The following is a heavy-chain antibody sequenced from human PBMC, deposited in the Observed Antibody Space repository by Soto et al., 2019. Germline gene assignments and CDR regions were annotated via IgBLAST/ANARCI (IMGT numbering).Heavy chain of an antibody. CDR1: GGSITRGGYY. V-gene: IGHV4-31*03. CDR2: IYNSGTP. CDR3: ARDPAP. J-gene: IGHJ5*02. Sequence: QVQLQESGPGLVKPSETLSLTCTVSGGSITRGGYYWSWIRQHPGKGLEWIGYIYNSGTPYYNPSLKSRVTISVDTSKNQLSLKLTSVTAADTAVYYCARDPAPWGQGTLVTVSS.